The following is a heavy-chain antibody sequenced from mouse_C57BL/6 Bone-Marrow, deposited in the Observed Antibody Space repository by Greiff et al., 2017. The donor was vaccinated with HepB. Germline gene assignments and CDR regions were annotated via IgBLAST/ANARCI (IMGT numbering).Heavy chain of an antibody. CDR1: GFNIKDDY. V-gene: IGHV14-4*01. CDR3: TTGIYYGSSSLFAY. Sequence: EVKLMESGAELVRPGASVKLSCTASGFNIKDDYMHWVKQRPEQGLEWIGWIDPENGDTEYASKFQGKATITADTSSNTAYLQLSSLTSEDTAVYYCTTGIYYGSSSLFAYWGQGTLVTVSA. CDR2: IDPENGDT. J-gene: IGHJ3*01. D-gene: IGHD1-1*01.